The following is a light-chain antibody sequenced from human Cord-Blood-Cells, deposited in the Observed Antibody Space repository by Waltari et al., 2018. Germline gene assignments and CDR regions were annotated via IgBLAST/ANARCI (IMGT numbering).Light chain of an antibody. Sequence: DIQLTQSPSSLSASVGDRVTITCRASQSISSYLTWYQQKPGKAPKLLIYAASSLQSGVPSRFSGSGSGTDFTLTISSLQPEDFATYYCQQSYSTPPIPFGQGTRLEIK. J-gene: IGKJ5*01. CDR1: QSISSY. CDR3: QQSYSTPPIP. CDR2: AAS. V-gene: IGKV1-39*01.